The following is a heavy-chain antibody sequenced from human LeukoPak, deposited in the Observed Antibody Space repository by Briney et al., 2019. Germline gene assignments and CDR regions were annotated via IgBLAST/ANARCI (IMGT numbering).Heavy chain of an antibody. Sequence: GRSLRVSCAAPGFTFSSYAMHWVRQAPGKGLEWVAVISYDGSNKYYADSVKGRFTISRDNSKNTLYLQMNSLRAEDTAVYYCARDLVVGATDYWGQGTLVTVSS. J-gene: IGHJ4*02. V-gene: IGHV3-30-3*01. CDR3: ARDLVVGATDY. CDR2: ISYDGSNK. CDR1: GFTFSSYA. D-gene: IGHD1-26*01.